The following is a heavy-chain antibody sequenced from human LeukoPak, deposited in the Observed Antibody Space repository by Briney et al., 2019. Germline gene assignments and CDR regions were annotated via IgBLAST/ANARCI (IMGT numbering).Heavy chain of an antibody. CDR1: GYSIRSDYY. CDR2: IYHSGST. D-gene: IGHD3-16*01. CDR3: ARVMGYYYYMDV. J-gene: IGHJ6*03. Sequence: TSETLSLTCAVSGYSIRSDYYWAWIRQPPGKGLEWIGNIYHSGSTYYNPSLNSRVTISADTSKNQFSLRLSSVTAADTAVFYCARVMGYYYYMDVWGTGTTVTVSS. V-gene: IGHV4-38-2*01.